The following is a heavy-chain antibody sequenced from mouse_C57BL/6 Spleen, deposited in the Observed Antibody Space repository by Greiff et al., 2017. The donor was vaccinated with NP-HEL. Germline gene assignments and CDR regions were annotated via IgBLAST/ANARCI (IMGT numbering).Heavy chain of an antibody. CDR3: AIAGGSNYFFAY. CDR2: INPNNGGT. CDR1: GYTFTDYN. V-gene: IGHV1-18*01. J-gene: IGHJ3*01. D-gene: IGHD2-5*01. Sequence: EVQLQQSGPELVKPGASVKIPCKASGYTFTDYNMDWVKQSHGKSLEWIGDINPNNGGTIYNQKFKGKATLTVDKSSSTSYMELRSLTYEDTAVYYCAIAGGSNYFFAYWGQGTLVTVSA.